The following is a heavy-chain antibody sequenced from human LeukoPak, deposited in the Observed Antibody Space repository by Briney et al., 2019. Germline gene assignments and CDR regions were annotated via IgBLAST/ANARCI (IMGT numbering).Heavy chain of an antibody. V-gene: IGHV3-23*01. CDR2: ISGSGGST. J-gene: IGHJ3*02. CDR3: ANDLIPHRGGEAFDI. CDR1: GFTFSSYA. D-gene: IGHD3-10*01. Sequence: GGSLRLSCAASGFTFSSYAMSWVRQAPGKGLEWVSAISGSGGSTYYADSVKGRFTISRDNSKNTLYLQMNSLRAEDTAVYYCANDLIPHRGGEAFDIWGQGTMVTVSS.